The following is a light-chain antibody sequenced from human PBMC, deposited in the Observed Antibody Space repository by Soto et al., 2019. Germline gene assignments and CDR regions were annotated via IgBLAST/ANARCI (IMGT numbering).Light chain of an antibody. J-gene: IGKJ1*01. CDR3: QQYNTYPWT. V-gene: IGKV1-5*01. Sequence: GDRVTITCRASQSISSWLAWYQQKPGKAPKFLIYDASGLESGVPLRFSGSGSGTEFTLTISSLQPDDFATYYCQQYNTYPWTFGQGTKVEIK. CDR2: DAS. CDR1: QSISSW.